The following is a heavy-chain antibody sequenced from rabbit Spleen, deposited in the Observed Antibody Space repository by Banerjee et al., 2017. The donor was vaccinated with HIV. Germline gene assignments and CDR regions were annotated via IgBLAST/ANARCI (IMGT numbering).Heavy chain of an antibody. CDR3: ARDTSSSFSSYGMDL. V-gene: IGHV1S40*01. J-gene: IGHJ6*01. D-gene: IGHD1-1*01. CDR2: IDVGGSGFT. Sequence: QSLEESGGDLVKPGASLTLTCTASGGSFSFSSYMCWVRQAPGKGLEWIACIDVGGSGFTYFATWAKGRFAISKTSSTTVTLQMTRLTAADTATYFCARDTSSSFSSYGMDLWGPGTLVT. CDR1: GGSFSFSSY.